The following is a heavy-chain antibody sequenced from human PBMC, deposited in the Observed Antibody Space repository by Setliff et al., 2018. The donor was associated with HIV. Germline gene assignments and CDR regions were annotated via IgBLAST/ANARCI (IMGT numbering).Heavy chain of an antibody. J-gene: IGHJ4*02. CDR1: GGSISSDY. V-gene: IGHV4-59*05. Sequence: PSETLSLTCTVSGGSISSDYWSWIRQPPGKGLEWIGSIYYSGSTYYNPSLKSRVTISVDTSKNQFSLKLSSVTAADTAVYYCARRAYGDYVYFDYWGQGTLVTVSS. CDR2: IYYSGST. D-gene: IGHD4-17*01. CDR3: ARRAYGDYVYFDY.